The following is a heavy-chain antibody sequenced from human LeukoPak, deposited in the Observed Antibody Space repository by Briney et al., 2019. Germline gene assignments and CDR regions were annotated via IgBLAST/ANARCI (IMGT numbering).Heavy chain of an antibody. CDR1: GGSISSYY. CDR3: ARDVGKQWLTTYYYYGMDV. Sequence: SETLSLTCTVSGGSISSYYWSWIRQPPGKGLEWIGHIYYSGSTNYNPSLKSRVTISVDTSKNQFSLKLSSVTAADTAVYYCARDVGKQWLTTYYYYGMDVWGQGTTVTVSS. V-gene: IGHV4-59*01. J-gene: IGHJ6*02. D-gene: IGHD6-19*01. CDR2: IYYSGST.